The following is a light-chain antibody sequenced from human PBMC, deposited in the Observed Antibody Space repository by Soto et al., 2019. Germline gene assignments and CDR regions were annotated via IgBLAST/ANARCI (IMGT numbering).Light chain of an antibody. CDR3: QQYGSRWT. CDR2: DAS. J-gene: IGKJ1*01. V-gene: IGKV3-20*01. Sequence: EIVLTQSPGTLYLSPGERATLSCRASQSVSNYYLAWYQQKPGQSPRLLIYDASSRATGIPDRFSGSGSGTDFTLTISRLEPEDFAVYYCQQYGSRWTFGQGTKVDNK. CDR1: QSVSNYY.